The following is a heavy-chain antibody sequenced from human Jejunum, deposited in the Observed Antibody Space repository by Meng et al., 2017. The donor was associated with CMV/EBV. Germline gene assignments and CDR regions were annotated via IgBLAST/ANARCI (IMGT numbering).Heavy chain of an antibody. CDR2: WSPTASS. CDR1: SSRNL. Sequence: SSRNLVSWVRQPPGKGLEWVGEWSPTASSNYDPTLKSRVTMSLDRSRNQFSLRLSSVTAADTAVYYWARGRSTWTTSYEGTFNYWGQGILVTVSS. D-gene: IGHD2/OR15-2a*01. V-gene: IGHV4-4*02. CDR3: ARGRSTWTTSYEGTFNY. J-gene: IGHJ4*02.